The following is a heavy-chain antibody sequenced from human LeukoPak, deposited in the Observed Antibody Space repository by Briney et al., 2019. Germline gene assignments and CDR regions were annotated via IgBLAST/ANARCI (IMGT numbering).Heavy chain of an antibody. CDR2: INHSGST. V-gene: IGHV4-34*01. CDR3: ASPGYCSSTSCLHNWFDP. J-gene: IGHJ5*02. CDR1: GGPFSGYY. Sequence: PSETLSLTCAVYGGPFSGYYWSWIRQPPGKGLEWIGEINHSGSTNYNPSLKSRVTISVDTSKNQFSLKLSSVTAADTAVYYCASPGYCSSTSCLHNWFDPWGQGTLVTVSS. D-gene: IGHD2-2*01.